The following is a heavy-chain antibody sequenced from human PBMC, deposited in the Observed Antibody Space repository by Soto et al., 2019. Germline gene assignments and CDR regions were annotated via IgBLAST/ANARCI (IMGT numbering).Heavy chain of an antibody. D-gene: IGHD4-17*01. Sequence: EVQLVESGGGLVQPGRSLRLSCAASGFTFDDYAMHWVRQAPGKGLEWVSGISWNSGNIGYADSVKGRFTISRDNAKNSLYLQMNSLRAEDTALYYCAKDPYGDSDVGYFDYWGQGTLVTVSS. J-gene: IGHJ4*02. CDR1: GFTFDDYA. CDR2: ISWNSGNI. CDR3: AKDPYGDSDVGYFDY. V-gene: IGHV3-9*01.